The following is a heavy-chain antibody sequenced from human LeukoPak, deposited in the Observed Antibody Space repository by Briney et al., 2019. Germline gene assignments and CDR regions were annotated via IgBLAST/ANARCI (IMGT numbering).Heavy chain of an antibody. CDR1: GGSISSSSYY. Sequence: SETLSLTCTVSGGSISSSSYYWGWIRQPPGKGLEWIGSIYYSGSTYYNPSLKSRVTISVDTSKNQFSLKLSSVTAADTAVYYCARDLQHRSTMVRGVVREQDYWGQGTLVTVSS. CDR3: ARDLQHRSTMVRGVVREQDY. V-gene: IGHV4-39*07. D-gene: IGHD3-10*01. J-gene: IGHJ4*02. CDR2: IYYSGST.